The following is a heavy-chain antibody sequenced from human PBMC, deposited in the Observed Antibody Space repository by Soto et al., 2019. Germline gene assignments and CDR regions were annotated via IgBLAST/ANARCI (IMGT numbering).Heavy chain of an antibody. CDR1: GGSFSGYY. CDR2: INHSGST. CDR3: ALGHSYYYFGMDV. J-gene: IGHJ6*02. Sequence: PSETLSLTCAVYGGSFSGYYWSWIRQPPGKGLEWIGEINHSGSTNYNPSLKSRVTISVDTSKNQFSLKLSSVTAADTAVYYCALGHSYYYFGMDVWGQGTTVT. D-gene: IGHD3-16*01. V-gene: IGHV4-34*01.